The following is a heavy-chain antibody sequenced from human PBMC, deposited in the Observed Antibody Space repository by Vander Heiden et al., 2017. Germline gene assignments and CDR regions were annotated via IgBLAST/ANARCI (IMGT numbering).Heavy chain of an antibody. CDR1: GFTFSSYT. V-gene: IGHV3-23*01. CDR3: GKGGSAEWGY. CDR2: IGADGVST. D-gene: IGHD1-26*01. J-gene: IGHJ4*02. Sequence: EVELLESGGGLVQPGGSLRRLCPASGFTFSSYTMSWVRQAPGKGLEWVSAIGADGVSTYYADSVKGRFIISRDNSKSTLYLQMNSLRAEDTAVYYCGKGGSAEWGYWGQGTLVIVSA.